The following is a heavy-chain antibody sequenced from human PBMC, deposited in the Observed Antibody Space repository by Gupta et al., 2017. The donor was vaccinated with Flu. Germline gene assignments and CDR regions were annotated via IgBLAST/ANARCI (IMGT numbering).Heavy chain of an antibody. CDR1: GFTFSSYG. D-gene: IGHD4-11*01. CDR3: AKDSPKTTESYYYYYGMDV. J-gene: IGHJ6*02. Sequence: QVQLVESGGGVVQPGRSLRLSCAASGFTFSSYGMHWVRQAPGKGLEWVAVISYDGSNKYYADSVKGRFTISRDNSKNTLYLQMNSLRAEDTAVYYCAKDSPKTTESYYYYYGMDVWGQGTTVTVSS. CDR2: ISYDGSNK. V-gene: IGHV3-30*18.